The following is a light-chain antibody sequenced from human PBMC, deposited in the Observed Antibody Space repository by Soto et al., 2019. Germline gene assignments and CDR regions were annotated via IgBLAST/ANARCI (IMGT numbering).Light chain of an antibody. CDR3: QQRSNSPIT. CDR2: DAS. Sequence: LTQSQATLTLSPGARATLFCRARQNVSNYLAWYQQKPGQAPRLLIYDASSRATGVPARFSGSGSGTDFTLTIISLEPEDFALYYCQQRSNSPITFGQGTRLEIK. V-gene: IGKV3-11*01. J-gene: IGKJ5*01. CDR1: QNVSNY.